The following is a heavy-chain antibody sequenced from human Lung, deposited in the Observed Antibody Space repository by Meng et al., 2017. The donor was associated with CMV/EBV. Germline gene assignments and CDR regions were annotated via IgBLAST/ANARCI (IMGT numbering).Heavy chain of an antibody. D-gene: IGHD2-8*01. CDR1: GFTFSSYA. Sequence: SCAASGFTFSSYAMHWVRQAPGKGLEWLAVISYDGSDKYYTDSVKGRFTISRDSSKNTLLLQMNSLRAEDTAVYYCARRNFYFTNGVCYLDYWGQGTLATVSS. CDR2: ISYDGSDK. V-gene: IGHV3-30*04. J-gene: IGHJ4*02. CDR3: ARRNFYFTNGVCYLDY.